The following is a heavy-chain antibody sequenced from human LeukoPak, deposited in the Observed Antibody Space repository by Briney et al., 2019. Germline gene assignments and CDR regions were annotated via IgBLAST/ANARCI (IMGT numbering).Heavy chain of an antibody. CDR2: NCYSGSA. J-gene: IGHJ4*02. V-gene: IGHV4-59*01. CDR1: GGSISSYY. Sequence: PSETLSLTCTVSGGSISSYYWSWIRQPPGKGLEWIGYNCYSGSANYNPSLKSRVTISVDSSKNQFSLKLSSVTAADTAVYYCARDQPFMAPYDYWGQGTLVTVSS. CDR3: ARDQPFMAPYDY. D-gene: IGHD3-3*02.